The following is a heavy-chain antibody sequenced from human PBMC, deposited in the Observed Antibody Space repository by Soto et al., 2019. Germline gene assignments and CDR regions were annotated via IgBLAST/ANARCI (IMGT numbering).Heavy chain of an antibody. CDR2: VYYDGTT. V-gene: IGHV4-39*01. J-gene: IGHJ4*02. CDR3: AYFAWLPY. CDR1: GDCISRSTYY. Sequence: PSETRSLTCTVSGDCISRSTYYRGWIRQPPGKGLEWIGSVYYDGTTYYNPSLRSRVTISVDTSKNQFSLKMSSVTAADTAAYYCAYFAWLPYWGQGTLVTGSS. D-gene: IGHD3-9*01.